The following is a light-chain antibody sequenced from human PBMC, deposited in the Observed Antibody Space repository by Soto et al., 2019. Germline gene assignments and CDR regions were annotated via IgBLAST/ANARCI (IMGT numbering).Light chain of an antibody. CDR1: QSVSSY. J-gene: IGKJ5*01. CDR2: DAS. Sequence: EIVLTQSPATLSLSPGERATLSCRASQSVSSYLAWYQQKPSQAPRLLIYDASNRATGITARFSGSGSGPDFPLTIISLGPEDFAVYYCQQSSNWPITSDQGTRLAIK. CDR3: QQSSNWPIT. V-gene: IGKV3-11*01.